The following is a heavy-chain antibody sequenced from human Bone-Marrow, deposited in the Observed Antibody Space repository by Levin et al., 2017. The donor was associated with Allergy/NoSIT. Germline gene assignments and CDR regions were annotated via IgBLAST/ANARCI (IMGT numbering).Heavy chain of an antibody. V-gene: IGHV1-2*02. J-gene: IGHJ4*02. CDR1: GYTFTDYP. D-gene: IGHD3-10*02. CDR3: AIDPPRNVGSRAVVDD. Sequence: GESLKISCKASGYTFTDYPIHWVRQAPGLGLEWMGWINPKSGGRDYAQKFQGRVTMTRDTSISTAYLELSSLRHDDTAVYYCAIDPPRNVGSRAVVDDWGLGTLVTVSS. CDR2: INPKSGGR.